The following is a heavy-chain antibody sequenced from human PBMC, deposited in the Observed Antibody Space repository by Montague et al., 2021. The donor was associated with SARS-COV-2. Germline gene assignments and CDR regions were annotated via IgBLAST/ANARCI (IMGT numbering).Heavy chain of an antibody. D-gene: IGHD3-9*01. Sequence: SETLSLTCAVYGGSFSVYYWSWIRQPPGKGLEWLGEINHSGSTNYNPSLKSRVTISVDTSKNQVSLKLSSVTAADTAVYYCARMRFFDWPPHYYMDVWGKGTTVTVSS. CDR2: INHSGST. J-gene: IGHJ6*03. CDR3: ARMRFFDWPPHYYMDV. V-gene: IGHV4-34*01. CDR1: GGSFSVYY.